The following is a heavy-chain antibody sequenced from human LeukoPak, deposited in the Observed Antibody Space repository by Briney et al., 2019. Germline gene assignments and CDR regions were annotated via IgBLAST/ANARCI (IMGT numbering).Heavy chain of an antibody. V-gene: IGHV3-7*01. CDR1: GFTFSSYW. J-gene: IGHJ1*01. CDR3: AREVYCSSTSCYTGYFQH. Sequence: GGSLRLSCAASGFTFSSYWMRWVRQAPGKGLEWVANIKQDGGEKYYVDSVKGRFTISRDNAKNSLYLQMNSLRAEDTAVYYCAREVYCSSTSCYTGYFQHWGQGTLVTVSS. CDR2: IKQDGGEK. D-gene: IGHD2-2*02.